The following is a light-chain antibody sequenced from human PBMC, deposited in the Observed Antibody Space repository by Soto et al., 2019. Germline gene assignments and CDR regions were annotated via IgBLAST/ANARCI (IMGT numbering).Light chain of an antibody. CDR3: QSYDSSGTGYV. CDR1: SGDIGSYNR. CDR2: EVT. J-gene: IGLJ1*01. Sequence: QSLLTQPASVSGSPGQSITISCTGTSGDIGSYNRVSWYQQHPGKAPKLIIYEVTDRPSGVSNRFSGSKSGNTASLTISGLQAEDEAEYYCQSYDSSGTGYVFGTGNKVTVL. V-gene: IGLV2-14*01.